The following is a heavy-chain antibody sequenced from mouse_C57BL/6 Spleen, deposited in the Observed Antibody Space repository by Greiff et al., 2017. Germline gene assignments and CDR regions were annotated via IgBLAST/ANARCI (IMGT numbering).Heavy chain of an antibody. CDR2: IYPGDGDT. Sequence: VQLQQSGPELVKPWASVKISCKASGYAFSSSWMNWVKQRPGRGLEWIGRIYPGDGDTNYNGKFKGQATLTADKPSSTAYMQLSCLTSEDSAVYFCSRGIPFAYWGQGTLVTVSA. V-gene: IGHV1-82*01. CDR3: SRGIPFAY. CDR1: GYAFSSSW. J-gene: IGHJ3*01.